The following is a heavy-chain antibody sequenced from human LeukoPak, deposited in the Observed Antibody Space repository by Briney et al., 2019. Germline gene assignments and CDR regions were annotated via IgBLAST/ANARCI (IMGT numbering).Heavy chain of an antibody. D-gene: IGHD3-10*01. CDR3: ARNTITGYYYGMDV. Sequence: GGSLRLSCAASGFTFRSYWMHWVRQAPGKGLVWVSRINIDGSSGSYADSVEGRFTISRDNAKNTLYLQMNSLRAEDTAVFYCARNTITGYYYGMDVWGQGTTVTVSS. V-gene: IGHV3-74*01. CDR1: GFTFRSYW. J-gene: IGHJ6*02. CDR2: INIDGSSG.